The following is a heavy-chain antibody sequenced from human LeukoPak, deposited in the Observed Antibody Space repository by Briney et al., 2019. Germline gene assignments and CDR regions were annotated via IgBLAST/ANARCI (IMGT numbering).Heavy chain of an antibody. D-gene: IGHD3-22*01. J-gene: IGHJ5*02. CDR1: GGSISSSNW. Sequence: SETLSLTCAVSGGSISSSNWWSWVRQPPGKGLGWIGEIYHSGSTNYNPSLKSRVTISVDKSKNQFSLKLSSVTAADTAVYYCARAPYYYDSSGYHNWFDPWGQGTLVTVSS. CDR3: ARAPYYYDSSGYHNWFDP. CDR2: IYHSGST. V-gene: IGHV4-4*02.